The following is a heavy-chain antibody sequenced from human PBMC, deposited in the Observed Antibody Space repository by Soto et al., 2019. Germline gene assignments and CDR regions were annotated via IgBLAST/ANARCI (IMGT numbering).Heavy chain of an antibody. CDR3: ARDRCSFALYYYYGMDV. D-gene: IGHD6-13*01. CDR2: TYYRSKWYN. Sequence: SQTLSLTCAISGDSVSSNSAAWNWIRQSPSRGLEWLGRTYYRSKWYNDYAVSVKSRITINPDTSKNQFSLQLNSATPEDTAVYYCARDRCSFALYYYYGMDVWGQGTTVTVSS. V-gene: IGHV6-1*01. CDR1: GDSVSSNSAA. J-gene: IGHJ6*02.